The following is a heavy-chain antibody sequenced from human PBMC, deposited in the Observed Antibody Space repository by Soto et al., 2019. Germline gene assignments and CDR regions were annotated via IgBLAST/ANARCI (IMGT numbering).Heavy chain of an antibody. J-gene: IGHJ5*02. CDR1: GFPFDDYA. CDR2: ISWSSGIV. V-gene: IGHV3-9*01. CDR3: AKGAENIVALNWFDP. D-gene: IGHD2-15*01. Sequence: ELQLVESGGGLVQRGRSLRLSCAASGFPFDDYAMHWVRQAPGKGLEWVSGISWSSGIVGYADSVKGRFTISRDNAKNSLYLQMNSLRAEDTALYYCAKGAENIVALNWFDPWGQGSLVTVSS.